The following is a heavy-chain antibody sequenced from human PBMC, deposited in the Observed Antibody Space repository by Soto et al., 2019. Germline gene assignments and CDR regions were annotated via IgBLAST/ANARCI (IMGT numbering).Heavy chain of an antibody. D-gene: IGHD3-3*01. CDR3: AHRVLRTVFGLVTTTAIYFDF. V-gene: IGHV2-5*02. CDR2: IYWDDDK. J-gene: IGHJ4*02. CDR1: GFSLTTSGVG. Sequence: QITLNESGPTVVRPTETLTLTCRFSGFSLTTSGVGVGWIRQSPGKAPEWLALIYWDDDKLYSASLKSRLTIPKDTSKNQVVLTVSDLDPTDTATYYCAHRVLRTVFGLVTTTAIYFDFWGQGTPVAVSS.